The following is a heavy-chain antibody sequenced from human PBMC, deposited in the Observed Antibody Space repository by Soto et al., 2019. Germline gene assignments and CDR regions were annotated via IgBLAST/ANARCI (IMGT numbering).Heavy chain of an antibody. D-gene: IGHD3-22*01. CDR1: GYTFTGYY. V-gene: IGHV1-2*02. CDR2: INPNSGGT. J-gene: IGHJ6*02. Sequence: GASVKVSCKASGYTFTGYYIHWVRQAPGEGLEGMGWINPNSGGTNYAQKFQGRVTMTRDTSISTAYMELSRLRSDDTAVYYCARDEYYYDSSGPWYYYYGMDVWGQGTPVTVSS. CDR3: ARDEYYYDSSGPWYYYYGMDV.